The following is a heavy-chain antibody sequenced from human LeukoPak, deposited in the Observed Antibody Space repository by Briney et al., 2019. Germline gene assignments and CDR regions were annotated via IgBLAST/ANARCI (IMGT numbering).Heavy chain of an antibody. CDR3: ARRIYSGTVRHLLYSFMDV. CDR2: INYSGST. V-gene: IGHV4-39*01. D-gene: IGHD2-21*01. CDR1: GGSISSSSYY. Sequence: SETLSLTCTVSGGSISSSSYYWGWIRQPPGKGLEWIGSINYSGSTYYNPSLKSRVTISVDTSKNQFSLKLSSVTAADTAVYFCARRIYSGTVRHLLYSFMDVWGKGTTVIVS. J-gene: IGHJ6*03.